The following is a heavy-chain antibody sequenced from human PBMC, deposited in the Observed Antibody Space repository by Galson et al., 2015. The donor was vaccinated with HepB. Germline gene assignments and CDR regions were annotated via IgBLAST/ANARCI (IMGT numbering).Heavy chain of an antibody. CDR3: ARHSAMGHYGMDV. CDR2: INPSGGST. CDR1: GYTFTSYY. J-gene: IGHJ6*02. Sequence: SVKVSCKASGYTFTSYYMHWVRQAPGQGLEWMGIINPSGGSTSYAQKFQGRVTMTRDTSTSTVYMELSSLRSEDTAVYYCARHSAMGHYGMDVWGQGTTVTVSS. V-gene: IGHV1-46*01. D-gene: IGHD5-18*01.